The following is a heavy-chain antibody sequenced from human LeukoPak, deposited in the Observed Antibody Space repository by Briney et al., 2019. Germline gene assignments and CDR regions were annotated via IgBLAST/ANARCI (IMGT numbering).Heavy chain of an antibody. CDR2: IYYTGST. Sequence: SETLSLTCTVSGGPDNRGGYYWHWIRQHPERGLEWIGYIYYTGSTYYNPSLESRLTISLDTSTNQFYLKLVSVTAADTDMYYSGTTAYYYYMDVWGKGTTVTVSS. CDR3: GTTAYYYYMDV. J-gene: IGHJ6*03. CDR1: GGPDNRGGYY. V-gene: IGHV4-31*03. D-gene: IGHD2/OR15-2a*01.